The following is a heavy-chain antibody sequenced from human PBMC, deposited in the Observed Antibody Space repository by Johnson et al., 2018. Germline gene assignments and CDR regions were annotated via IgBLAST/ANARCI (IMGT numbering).Heavy chain of an antibody. J-gene: IGHJ4*02. Sequence: VQLVESGGGLVQPGGSLRLSCAASGFIFSTYAMTWVRQAPGKGLEWVSTIKTSAGSTYYADSVKGRFTISRDDSKNPLYLQMSSLKAEETAIYYCATYSGGDGYNKGFDDWGQGTLVTVSS. CDR3: ATYSGGDGYNKGFDD. D-gene: IGHD5-24*01. CDR2: IKTSAGST. V-gene: IGHV3-23*04. CDR1: GFIFSTYA.